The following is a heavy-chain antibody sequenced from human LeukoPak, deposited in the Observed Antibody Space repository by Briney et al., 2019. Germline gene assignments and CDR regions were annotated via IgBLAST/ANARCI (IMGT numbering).Heavy chain of an antibody. V-gene: IGHV3-49*04. CDR1: GFTFGDYA. CDR3: TRLTTVTITPTDYYYYGMDV. CDR2: IRSKAYGGTT. D-gene: IGHD4-17*01. J-gene: IGHJ6*02. Sequence: PGGSLRLSCTASGFTFGDYAMSWVRQAPGKGLEWVGFIRSKAYGGTTEYAASVKGRFTISRDDSKSIAYLQMNSLKTEDTAVYYCTRLTTVTITPTDYYYYGMDVWGPGTTVTVSS.